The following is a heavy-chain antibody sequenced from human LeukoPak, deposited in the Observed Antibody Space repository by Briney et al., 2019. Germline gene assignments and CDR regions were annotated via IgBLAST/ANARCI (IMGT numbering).Heavy chain of an antibody. Sequence: SVKVSCKASGGTFSSYAISWVRQAPGQGLEWMGGITPIFGTANYAQKFQGRVTITADESTSTAYMELSSLRSEDTAVYYCARDQSRDGYKFDYWGQGTLVTVSS. CDR3: ARDQSRDGYKFDY. J-gene: IGHJ4*02. CDR2: ITPIFGTA. V-gene: IGHV1-69*01. D-gene: IGHD5-24*01. CDR1: GGTFSSYA.